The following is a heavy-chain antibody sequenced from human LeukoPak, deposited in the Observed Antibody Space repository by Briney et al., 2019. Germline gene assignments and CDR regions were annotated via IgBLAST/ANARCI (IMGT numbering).Heavy chain of an antibody. D-gene: IGHD3-3*01. CDR1: GGSFSGYY. J-gene: IGHJ1*01. CDR2: INHSGST. Sequence: SETLSLTCAVYGGSFSGYYWSWIRQPPGKGLEWIGEINHSGSTNYNPSLKSRVTISVDTSKNQFSLKLSSVTAADTAMYYCARGAHDFWSGYYTEYFQHWGQGTLVTVSS. CDR3: ARGAHDFWSGYYTEYFQH. V-gene: IGHV4-34*01.